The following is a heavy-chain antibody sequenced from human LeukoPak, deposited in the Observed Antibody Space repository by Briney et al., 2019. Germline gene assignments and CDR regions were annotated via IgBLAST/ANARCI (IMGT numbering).Heavy chain of an antibody. J-gene: IGHJ4*02. CDR3: ARSNTSGYYPPTLRY. CDR1: GYTFTGYY. D-gene: IGHD3-22*01. V-gene: IGHV1-2*02. CDR2: INPSSGDT. Sequence: ASVKVSCRASGYTFTGYYMHWVRQAPGQGLEWMGWINPSSGDTDSAQGFQGRVTMTSDTSITSAYMELTRLTSDDTAVYYCARSNTSGYYPPTLRYWGQGTLVTVSS.